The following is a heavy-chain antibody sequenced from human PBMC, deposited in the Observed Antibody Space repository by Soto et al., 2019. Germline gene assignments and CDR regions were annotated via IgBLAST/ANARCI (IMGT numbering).Heavy chain of an antibody. J-gene: IGHJ6*02. CDR3: ARDYPSGYYYGMDV. CDR1: GGSISSYY. CDR2: IYTSGST. V-gene: IGHV4-4*07. Sequence: SETLSLTCTVSGGSISSYYWSWIRQPAGKGLEWIGRIYTSGSTNYNPSLKSRVTMSVDTSKNQFSLKLSSVPAADTAVYYCARDYPSGYYYGMDVWGQGTTVTVSS.